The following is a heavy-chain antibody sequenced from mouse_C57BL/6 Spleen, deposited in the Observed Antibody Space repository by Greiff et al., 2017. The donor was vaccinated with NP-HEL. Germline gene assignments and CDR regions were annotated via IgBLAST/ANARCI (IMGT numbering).Heavy chain of an antibody. J-gene: IGHJ2*01. D-gene: IGHD1-1*01. CDR1: GYAFSSSW. CDR3: AREGGGSSYFDY. V-gene: IGHV1-82*01. CDR2: IYPGDGDT. Sequence: QVQLQQSGPELVKPGASVKISCKASGYAFSSSWMNWVKQRPGKGLEWIGRIYPGDGDTNYNGKFKGKATLTADKSSSTAYMQLSSLTSEDSAVYFCAREGGGSSYFDYWGQGTTLTVSS.